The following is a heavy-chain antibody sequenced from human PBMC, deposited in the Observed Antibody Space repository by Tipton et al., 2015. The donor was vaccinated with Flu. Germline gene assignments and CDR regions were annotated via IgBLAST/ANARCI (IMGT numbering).Heavy chain of an antibody. CDR3: ARDKATPGRDYFDY. Sequence: TLSLTCTVSGGSVSSGSYYWSWIRQPPGKGLEWIGYIYYSGSTNYNPSLKSRVTISVDTSKNQFPLKLSSVTAADTAVYYCARDKATPGRDYFDYWGQGTLVTVSS. V-gene: IGHV4-61*01. CDR2: IYYSGST. D-gene: IGHD5-12*01. CDR1: GGSVSSGSYY. J-gene: IGHJ4*02.